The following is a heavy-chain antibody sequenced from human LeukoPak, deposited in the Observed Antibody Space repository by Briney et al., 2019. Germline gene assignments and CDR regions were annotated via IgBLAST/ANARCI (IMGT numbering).Heavy chain of an antibody. Sequence: SETLSLTCTVSGGSISSYYWSWIRQPPGKVLALIGYIYYSGSTNYNPSLKSRVTISVDTSKNQFSLKLSSVTAADTAVYYCARDLLYDSSGCAFDIWGQGTMVTVSS. CDR2: IYYSGST. CDR1: GGSISSYY. D-gene: IGHD3-22*01. J-gene: IGHJ3*02. V-gene: IGHV4-59*01. CDR3: ARDLLYDSSGCAFDI.